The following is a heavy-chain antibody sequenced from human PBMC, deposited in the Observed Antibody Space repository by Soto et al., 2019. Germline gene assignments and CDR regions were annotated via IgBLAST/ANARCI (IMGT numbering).Heavy chain of an antibody. Sequence: PGGSLRLSCAASGFTFSSYGMHWVRQAPGKGLEWVAVISYDGSNKYYADSVKGRFTISRDNSKNTLYLQMNSLRAEDTAVYYCAKSKTYSSGWYAFDIWGQGTMVTVSS. CDR2: ISYDGSNK. CDR3: AKSKTYSSGWYAFDI. V-gene: IGHV3-30*18. D-gene: IGHD6-19*01. CDR1: GFTFSSYG. J-gene: IGHJ3*02.